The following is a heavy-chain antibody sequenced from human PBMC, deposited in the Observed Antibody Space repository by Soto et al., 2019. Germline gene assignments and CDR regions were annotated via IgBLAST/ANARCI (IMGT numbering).Heavy chain of an antibody. J-gene: IGHJ4*02. Sequence: QVQLVESGGGVVQPGRSLRLSCAASGFTFSSYAMHWVRQAPGKGLEWVAVISYDGSNKYYADSVKGRFTISRDNSKNTLYLQMNSLRADDTAVYYCARDRIAARRIDYWGQGTLVTVSS. V-gene: IGHV3-30-3*01. CDR2: ISYDGSNK. D-gene: IGHD6-6*01. CDR1: GFTFSSYA. CDR3: ARDRIAARRIDY.